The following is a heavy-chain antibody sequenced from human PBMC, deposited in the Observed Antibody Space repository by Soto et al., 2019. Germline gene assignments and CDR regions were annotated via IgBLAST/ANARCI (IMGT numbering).Heavy chain of an antibody. J-gene: IGHJ5*02. D-gene: IGHD3-16*01. CDR3: AHIPNYYQYDWFDP. V-gene: IGHV2-5*02. Sequence: QITLKESGPTLVKPTQTLTLTCTCSGFSRTTRGVGLGWIRQPPGNALECLALIYWDDDKRYSPSLQSRLSITKDTSINQVGLTRTNVDPVDTATYYCAHIPNYYQYDWFDPWGQGTLVSVSS. CDR2: IYWDDDK. CDR1: GFSRTTRGVG.